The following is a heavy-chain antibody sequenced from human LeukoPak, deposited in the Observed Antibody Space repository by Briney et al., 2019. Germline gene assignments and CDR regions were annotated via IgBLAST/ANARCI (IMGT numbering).Heavy chain of an antibody. J-gene: IGHJ3*02. D-gene: IGHD3-3*01. Sequence: VASVKVSCKASGYTFTGYYMHWVRQAPGQGLEWMGWINPNSGGTNNAQKFQGRVTMTRDTSISTAYMELSRLRSDDTAVYYCARGSGVLRFLEWFRGKNAFDIWGQGTMVTVSS. CDR1: GYTFTGYY. CDR2: INPNSGGT. V-gene: IGHV1-2*02. CDR3: ARGSGVLRFLEWFRGKNAFDI.